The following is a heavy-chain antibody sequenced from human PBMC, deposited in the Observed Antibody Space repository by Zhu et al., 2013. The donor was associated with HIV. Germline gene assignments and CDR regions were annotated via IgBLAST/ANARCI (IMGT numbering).Heavy chain of an antibody. CDR1: GYTLTELS. V-gene: IGHV1-24*01. J-gene: IGHJ4*02. D-gene: IGHD2-2*01. CDR2: FDPEDGET. Sequence: QVQLVQSGAEVKKPGASVKVSCKVSGYTLTELSMHWVRQAPGKGLEWMGGFDPEDGETIYAQKFQGRVTMTEDTSTDTAYMELSSLRSEDTAVYYCARVDGTSAGDLIVVVPAAADYWGQGTPGHRLL. CDR3: ARVDGTSAGDLIVVVPAAADY.